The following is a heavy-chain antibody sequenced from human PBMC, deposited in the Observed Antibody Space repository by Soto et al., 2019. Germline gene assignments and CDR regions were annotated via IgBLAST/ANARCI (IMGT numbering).Heavy chain of an antibody. J-gene: IGHJ4*02. CDR2: IWYDGSNK. CDR1: GFTFSSYG. V-gene: IGHV3-33*01. D-gene: IGHD3-22*01. Sequence: QVQLVESGGGVVQPGRSLRLSCAASGFTFSSYGMHWVRQAPGKGLEWVAVIWYDGSNKYYADSVKGRFTISRDNSKNMLYLQMNSLRAEDTAVYYCARDQSDYDSSGYYLYYFDYWGQGTLVTVSS. CDR3: ARDQSDYDSSGYYLYYFDY.